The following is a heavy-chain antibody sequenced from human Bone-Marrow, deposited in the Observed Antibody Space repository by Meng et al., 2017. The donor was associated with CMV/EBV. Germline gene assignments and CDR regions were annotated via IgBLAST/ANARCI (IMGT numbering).Heavy chain of an antibody. V-gene: IGHV3-48*03. CDR2: ISTSGTTT. Sequence: GESLKISCEASEFTFSSYEMNWVRQAPGKGLEWFSYISTSGTTTHYADSVKGRFTISRDNAKNSLYLQMNSLRAEDTAVYYCARDGVGRDGYFDYWGQGTLVTVSS. D-gene: IGHD5-24*01. CDR3: ARDGVGRDGYFDY. J-gene: IGHJ4*02. CDR1: EFTFSSYE.